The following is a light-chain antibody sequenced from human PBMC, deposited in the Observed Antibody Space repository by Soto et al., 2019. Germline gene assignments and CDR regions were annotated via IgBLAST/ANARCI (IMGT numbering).Light chain of an antibody. Sequence: SYGRTQPPSVSVASGQKARIPCGGDNIGSKHVQWYQQKPGQAPLLVIYDSYDRPSGIPERFSASDSGNTATLTISRVEVGDEADYYCQVWESGVDYVFGTGTKLTVL. V-gene: IGLV3-21*02. CDR2: DSY. CDR3: QVWESGVDYV. CDR1: NIGSKH. J-gene: IGLJ1*01.